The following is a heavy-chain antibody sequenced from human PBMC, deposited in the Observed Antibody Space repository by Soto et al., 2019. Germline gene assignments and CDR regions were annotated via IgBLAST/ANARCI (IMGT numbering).Heavy chain of an antibody. D-gene: IGHD4-17*01. CDR2: IYHSGST. V-gene: IGHV4-4*02. Sequence: PSETLSLTCAVSGGSISSSNWWSWVRQPPGKGLEWIGEIYHSGSTNYNPSLKSRVTISVDKSKNQFSLKLSSVTAADTAVYYCARLPPRSTVTTPGFYFDYWGQGTLVTSPQ. CDR3: ARLPPRSTVTTPGFYFDY. J-gene: IGHJ4*02. CDR1: GGSISSSNW.